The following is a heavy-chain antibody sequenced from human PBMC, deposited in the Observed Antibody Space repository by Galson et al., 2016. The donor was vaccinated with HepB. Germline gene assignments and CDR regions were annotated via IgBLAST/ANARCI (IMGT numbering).Heavy chain of an antibody. D-gene: IGHD2-2*01. CDR1: GFAFSDYH. CDR3: ARGDYCSSASNCPWEPFDY. Sequence: SLRLSCAASGFAFSDYHMDWIRQAPGKGLEWIGRTKNRLRGYSTEYAASVKGRFTVSRDDSKNSLYLQMSSLKTEDTAMYYCARGDYCSSASNCPWEPFDYWGRGTLVTVSS. CDR2: TKNRLRGYST. V-gene: IGHV3-72*01. J-gene: IGHJ2*01.